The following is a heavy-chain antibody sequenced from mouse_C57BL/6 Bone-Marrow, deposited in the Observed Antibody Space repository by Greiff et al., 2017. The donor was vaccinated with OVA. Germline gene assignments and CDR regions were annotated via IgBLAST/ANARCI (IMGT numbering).Heavy chain of an antibody. J-gene: IGHJ2*01. CDR2: IRNKANNHAT. CDR3: TRDGTSYFDY. Sequence: EVMLVESGGGLVQPGGSMKLSCAASGFTFSDAWMDWVRQSPEKGLDWVAEIRNKANNHATYYAESVKGRFTISRDDSKSSVYLQMKSLRAEDTGIYYCTRDGTSYFDYWGQGTTLTVSS. V-gene: IGHV6-6*01. CDR1: GFTFSDAW. D-gene: IGHD4-1*01.